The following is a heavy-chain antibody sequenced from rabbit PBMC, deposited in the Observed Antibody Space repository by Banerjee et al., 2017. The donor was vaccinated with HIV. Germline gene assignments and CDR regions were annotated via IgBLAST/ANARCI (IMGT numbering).Heavy chain of an antibody. Sequence: QEQLEESGGDLVKPEGSLTLTCTASGFSFTNKYVMCWVRQAPGKGLEWIACINTSTGNTVYASWAKGRFTISKTSSTTVTLQMTSLTAADTATYFCARDRDGDAGYGSLALWGPGTLHRL. J-gene: IGHJ4*01. CDR1: GFSFTNKYV. V-gene: IGHV1S45*01. CDR2: INTSTGNT. D-gene: IGHD7-1*01. CDR3: ARDRDGDAGYGSLAL.